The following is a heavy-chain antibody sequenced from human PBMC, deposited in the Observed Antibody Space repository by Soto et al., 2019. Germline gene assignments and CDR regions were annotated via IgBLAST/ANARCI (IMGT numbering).Heavy chain of an antibody. CDR1: GESISSSSYY. V-gene: IGHV4-39*01. Sequence: SEILSLTCIVSGESISSSSYYWGWIRQPPGKGLEWIGSIYYSGRTYYNPSFKSRVTISIDTSKNQFSLKLSSVTATDTAVYYCARQRTTVVTQAYFDHWGQGARVTVSS. CDR3: ARQRTTVVTQAYFDH. J-gene: IGHJ4*02. D-gene: IGHD2-21*02. CDR2: IYYSGRT.